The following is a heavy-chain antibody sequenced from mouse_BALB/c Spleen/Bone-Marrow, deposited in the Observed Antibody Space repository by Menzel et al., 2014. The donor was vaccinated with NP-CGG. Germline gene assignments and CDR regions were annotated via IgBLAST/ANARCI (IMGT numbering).Heavy chain of an antibody. J-gene: IGHJ2*01. Sequence: EVKLLESGPGLVKPSQTVSLTCTVTGISITTGNYRWSWIRQFPGNKLDWIGYIYYSGTITYNPPLTSRTTITRDTSKNQFFLEMNSLTAEDTATYYCAREGGGLGHFDYWGQGTTLTVSS. CDR1: GISITTGNYR. D-gene: IGHD4-1*01. CDR3: AREGGGLGHFDY. V-gene: IGHV3-5*02. CDR2: IYYSGTI.